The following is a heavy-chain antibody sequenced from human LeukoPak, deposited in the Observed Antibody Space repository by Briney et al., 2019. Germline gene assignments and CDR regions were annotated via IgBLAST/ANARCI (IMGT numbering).Heavy chain of an antibody. CDR1: GFTFSSYS. D-gene: IGHD4-17*01. J-gene: IGHJ4*02. CDR3: ATATTVTRVCY. CDR2: ISSSSSYI. V-gene: IGHV3-21*01. Sequence: GGSLRLSCAVSGFTFSSYSMNWVCQAPGTGLEWVSSISSSSSYIYYADSVKGRFTISRDNAKNSLYLQMHSLRAEDTAVYYCATATTVTRVCYCGQGTLVTVSS.